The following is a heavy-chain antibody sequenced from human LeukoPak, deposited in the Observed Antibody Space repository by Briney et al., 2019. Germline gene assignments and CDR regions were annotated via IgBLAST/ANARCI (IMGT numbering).Heavy chain of an antibody. D-gene: IGHD2-15*01. J-gene: IGHJ5*02. CDR1: GFTFREYS. V-gene: IGHV3-23*01. CDR2: IRSNGGDT. CDR3: AKGGYTTWFVP. Sequence: GGSLRLSCAASGFTFREYSMSWVRQAPGKGLEWVSNIRSNGGDTYYTDSVKGRFTISRDNSKNTLYLEMNSLRAEDTAVYYCAKGGYTTWFVPWGQGTLVTVSS.